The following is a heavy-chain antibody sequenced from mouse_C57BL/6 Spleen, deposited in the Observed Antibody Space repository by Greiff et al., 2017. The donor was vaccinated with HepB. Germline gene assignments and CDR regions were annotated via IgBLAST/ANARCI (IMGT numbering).Heavy chain of an antibody. V-gene: IGHV1-66*01. CDR2: IYPGSGNT. CDR3: ARGGMARAMDY. J-gene: IGHJ4*01. D-gene: IGHD2-10*02. CDR1: GYSFTSYY. Sequence: VQLQQSGPELVKPGASVKISCKASGYSFTSYYIHWVKQRPGQGLEWIGWIYPGSGNTKYNEKFKGKATLTADTSSSTAYMQLSSLTSEDSAVYYCARGGMARAMDYWGQGTSVTVSS.